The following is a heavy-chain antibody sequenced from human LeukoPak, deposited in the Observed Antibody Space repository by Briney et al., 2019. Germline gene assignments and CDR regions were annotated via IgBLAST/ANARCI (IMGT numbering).Heavy chain of an antibody. V-gene: IGHV3-30*18. CDR1: GFTFSSYG. CDR3: AKGFYYDSSGYYYGGAFDI. D-gene: IGHD3-22*01. Sequence: PGGSLRLSCAASGFTFSSYGMHWGRQAPGKGLEWVAVISYDGSNKYYADSVKGRFTISRDNSKNTLYLQMNSLRAEDTAVYYCAKGFYYDSSGYYYGGAFDIWGQGTMVTVSS. CDR2: ISYDGSNK. J-gene: IGHJ3*02.